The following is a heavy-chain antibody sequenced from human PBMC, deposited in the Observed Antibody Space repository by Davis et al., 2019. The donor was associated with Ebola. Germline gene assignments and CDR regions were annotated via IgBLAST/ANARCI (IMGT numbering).Heavy chain of an antibody. CDR2: MNPNSGNT. Sequence: AASVKVSCKASGYTFTSYDINWVRQATGQGLEWMGWMNPNSGNTGYAQKFQGRVTMTRNTSISTAYMELSSLRSGDTAVYYCAKIMSYYYGMDVWGQGTTVTVSS. CDR1: GYTFTSYD. J-gene: IGHJ6*02. V-gene: IGHV1-8*01. CDR3: AKIMSYYYGMDV.